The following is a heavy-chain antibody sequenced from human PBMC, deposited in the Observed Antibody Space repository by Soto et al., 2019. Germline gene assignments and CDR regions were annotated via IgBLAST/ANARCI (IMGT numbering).Heavy chain of an antibody. CDR2: ISYDGSNK. J-gene: IGHJ1*01. CDR3: ARDFVSGRITIFGVVIEYFQH. CDR1: GFTFSSYA. D-gene: IGHD3-3*01. Sequence: GGSLRLSCAASGFTFSSYAMHWVRQAPGKGLEWVAVISYDGSNKYYADSVKGRFTISRDNSKNTLYLQMNSLRAEDTAVYYCARDFVSGRITIFGVVIEYFQHWGQGTLVTVSS. V-gene: IGHV3-30-3*01.